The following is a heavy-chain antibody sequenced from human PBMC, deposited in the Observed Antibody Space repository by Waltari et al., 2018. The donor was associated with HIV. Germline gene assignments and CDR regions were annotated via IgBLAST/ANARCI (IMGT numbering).Heavy chain of an antibody. V-gene: IGHV1-18*01. CDR2: INAYNGNT. D-gene: IGHD2-2*01. CDR3: ARGFTDIVVVPAASNWFDP. J-gene: IGHJ5*02. Sequence: QDQLVPSGAEEKKPGSSFKVTCKASRYIFTSYGISLVRQAPTTRTEWMGWINAYNGNTNYAQKLQGRVTMTTDTATSTAYMELRSLRSDDTAVYYCARGFTDIVVVPAASNWFDPWGQGTLVTVSS. CDR1: RYIFTSYG.